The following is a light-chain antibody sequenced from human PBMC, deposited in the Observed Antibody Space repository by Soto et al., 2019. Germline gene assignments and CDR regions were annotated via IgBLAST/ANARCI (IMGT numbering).Light chain of an antibody. V-gene: IGKV3-20*01. CDR2: GAS. CDR1: QSVSSSY. Sequence: EIVLTQSPGTLSLSPGERATLSCRASQSVSSSYLAWYQQKPGQAPRLLIYGASSRATGIADRFSGSGSGTDFTLTIIRREPEDFAVYYCQQYGSTPLYTFGQGTKLEIK. J-gene: IGKJ2*01. CDR3: QQYGSTPLYT.